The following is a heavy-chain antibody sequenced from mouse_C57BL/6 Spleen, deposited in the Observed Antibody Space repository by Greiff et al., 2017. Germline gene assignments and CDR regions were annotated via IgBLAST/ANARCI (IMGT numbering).Heavy chain of an antibody. Sequence: VQLQQPGAELVRPGSSVKLSCKASGYTFTSYWMDWVKQRTGQGLEWIGNIYPSDSETHYNQKFKDKATLTVDKSSSTAYMQLSSLTSEDSAVYYCARLAGYSLAYWGQGTLVTVSA. CDR1: GYTFTSYW. V-gene: IGHV1-61*01. J-gene: IGHJ3*01. CDR3: ARLAGYSLAY. CDR2: IYPSDSET. D-gene: IGHD2-2*01.